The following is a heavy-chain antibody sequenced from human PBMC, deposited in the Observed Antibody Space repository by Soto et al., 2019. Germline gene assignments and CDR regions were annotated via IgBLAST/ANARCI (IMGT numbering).Heavy chain of an antibody. CDR2: IYYSGST. Sequence: QVQLQESGPGLVKPSQTLSLTCTVSGGSISSGGYYWSWIRQHPGKGLEWIGYIYYSGSTYYNPSLKRRVTISVDTSKNQFSLKLSSVTAADTAVYYCARAGQARIGATAWFDPWGQGTLVTVSS. J-gene: IGHJ5*02. CDR1: GGSISSGGYY. CDR3: ARAGQARIGATAWFDP. D-gene: IGHD1-26*01. V-gene: IGHV4-31*03.